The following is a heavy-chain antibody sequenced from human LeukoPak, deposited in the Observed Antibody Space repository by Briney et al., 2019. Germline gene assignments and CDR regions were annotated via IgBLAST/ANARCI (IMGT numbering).Heavy chain of an antibody. V-gene: IGHV3-23*01. CDR2: ISGSDAGT. Sequence: GGSLRLSCAASGFTFNNYAMSWVRQAPGKGLEWVSAISGSDAGTYYADSVKGRFTISRDNSKNTLYLQMNSLRADDTAVYYCARGERWLLPPTDYWGQGTLVTVSS. CDR3: ARGERWLLPPTDY. J-gene: IGHJ4*02. CDR1: GFTFNNYA. D-gene: IGHD5-24*01.